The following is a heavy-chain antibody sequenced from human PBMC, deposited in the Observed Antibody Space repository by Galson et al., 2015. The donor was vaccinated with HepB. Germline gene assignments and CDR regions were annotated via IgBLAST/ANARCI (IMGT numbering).Heavy chain of an antibody. D-gene: IGHD6-13*01. Sequence: SLRLSCAASGFTFSSYSMNWVRQAPGKGLEWVSSISSSSSYIYYADSVKGRFTISRDNAENSLYLQMNSLRAEDTAVYYCARDLLQLVDFPEKDYWGQGTLVTVSS. CDR3: ARDLLQLVDFPEKDY. CDR2: ISSSSSYI. J-gene: IGHJ4*02. V-gene: IGHV3-21*01. CDR1: GFTFSSYS.